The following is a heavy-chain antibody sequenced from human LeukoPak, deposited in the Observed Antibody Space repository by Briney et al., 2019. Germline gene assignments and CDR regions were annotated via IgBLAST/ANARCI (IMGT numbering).Heavy chain of an antibody. V-gene: IGHV3-30*02. D-gene: IGHD5-18*01. CDR3: VTYRQVMLPFEA. Sequence: GGSLRLSCAASGFTFDSYSMNWVRQAPGKGLEWVAFIRYDGSNKYYSDSVKGRFTISRDNSKSTLSLQMNSLRAEDTAIYYCVTYRQVMLPFEAWGQGTLVTVSS. CDR2: IRYDGSNK. CDR1: GFTFDSYS. J-gene: IGHJ5*02.